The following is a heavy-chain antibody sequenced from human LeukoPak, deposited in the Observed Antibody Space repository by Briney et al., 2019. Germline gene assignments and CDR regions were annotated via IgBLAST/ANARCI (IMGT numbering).Heavy chain of an antibody. CDR3: ARQVYSSGWYGLNDY. D-gene: IGHD6-19*01. CDR1: GYSFTSYW. J-gene: IGHJ4*02. Sequence: GESLKISCKGSGYSFTSYWIGWVRQMPGKGLEWMGIIYPGDSDTRYSPSFQGQVTISADKSISTAYLQWSSLKASDTAMYYCARQVYSSGWYGLNDYWGQGTLVTVSS. V-gene: IGHV5-51*01. CDR2: IYPGDSDT.